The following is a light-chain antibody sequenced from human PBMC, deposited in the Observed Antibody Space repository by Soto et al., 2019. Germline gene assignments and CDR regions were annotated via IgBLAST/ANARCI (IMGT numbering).Light chain of an antibody. CDR3: QHYGSSRN. CDR1: PSVSSSY. V-gene: IGKV3-20*01. J-gene: IGKJ1*01. CDR2: GAS. Sequence: EIVLTQSPGTLSLSPGERATLSCRASPSVSSSYLTWYQQKPGQAPRLPIYGASSRATGIPDRFSGSGSWTDFTLIISRLEPDDFALYYGQHYGSSRNFGQGTNVEIK.